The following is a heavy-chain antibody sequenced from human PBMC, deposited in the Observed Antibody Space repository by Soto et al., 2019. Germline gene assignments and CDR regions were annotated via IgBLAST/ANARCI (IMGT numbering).Heavy chain of an antibody. V-gene: IGHV1-24*01. D-gene: IGHD3-10*01. CDR1: GYTLTELS. Sequence: ASVKVSCKVSGYTLTELSMHWVRQAPAKGLEWMGGFDPEDGETIYAQKFQGRVTMTEDTSTDKAYMELSSLRSEDTAVYYCATVRARVRGVIARYYGLDVWGQGTTVTVSS. CDR3: ATVRARVRGVIARYYGLDV. J-gene: IGHJ6*02. CDR2: FDPEDGET.